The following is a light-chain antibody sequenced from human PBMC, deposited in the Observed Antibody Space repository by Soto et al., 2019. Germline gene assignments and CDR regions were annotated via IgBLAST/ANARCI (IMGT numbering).Light chain of an antibody. J-gene: IGKJ5*01. Sequence: EIVLTQSPGTLSLSPGERATLSCRASQAISSICLVWYQVKSGRXXGXXXXXAXSRATGIPDRFSGSGSGTDFTLTISRLEPEDFAVYYCQQYSTSPPITFGQGTRLEIK. CDR2: XAX. V-gene: IGKV3-20*01. CDR3: QQYSTSPPIT. CDR1: QAISSIC.